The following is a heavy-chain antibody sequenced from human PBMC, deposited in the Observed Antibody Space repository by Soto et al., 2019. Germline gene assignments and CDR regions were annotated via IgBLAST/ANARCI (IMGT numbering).Heavy chain of an antibody. CDR2: ISGSGGST. CDR1: GFTFSSYG. D-gene: IGHD2-21*02. CDR3: AKPIVVVTAIDY. V-gene: IGHV3-23*01. J-gene: IGHJ4*02. Sequence: AGGSLRLSCAASGFTFSSYGMHWVRQAPGKGLEWVAVISGSGGSTYYADSVKGRFTISRDNSKNTLYLQMNSLRAEDTAVYYCAKPIVVVTAIDYWSQGTLVTVSS.